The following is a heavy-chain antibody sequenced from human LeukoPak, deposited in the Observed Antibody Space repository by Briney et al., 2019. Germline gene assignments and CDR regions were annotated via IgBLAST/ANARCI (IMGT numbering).Heavy chain of an antibody. J-gene: IGHJ3*02. D-gene: IGHD5-12*01. CDR3: ARPKTKVASGAFDI. CDR2: ITSSSSSI. V-gene: IGHV3-48*01. Sequence: GGSLRLSCAASGFTFSSYTMNWVRQAPGKGLEWVSYITSSSSSIYYADSVKGRFTISRDNAKNSLYLQMNSLRAEDTAVYYCARPKTKVASGAFDIWGQGTMVTVSS. CDR1: GFTFSSYT.